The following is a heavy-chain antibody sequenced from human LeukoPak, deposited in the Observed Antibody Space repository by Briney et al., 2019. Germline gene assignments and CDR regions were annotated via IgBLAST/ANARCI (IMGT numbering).Heavy chain of an antibody. D-gene: IGHD2-8*01. Sequence: GGSLRLSCAASGFTFSDYYMSWIRQAPGKGLEWLSYINTGGTAIYYADSVKGRFTVSRDNTKNSLFLQMNSLRAEDTAVYYCARELISEGENSWGQGTPGNVSS. CDR2: INTGGTAI. CDR3: ARELISEGENS. V-gene: IGHV3-11*01. CDR1: GFTFSDYY. J-gene: IGHJ4*02.